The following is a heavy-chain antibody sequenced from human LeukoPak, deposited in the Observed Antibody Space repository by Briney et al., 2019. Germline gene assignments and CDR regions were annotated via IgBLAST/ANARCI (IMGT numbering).Heavy chain of an antibody. CDR3: TRTYGSGRHYYFDY. J-gene: IGHJ4*02. CDR2: IRSKANSYAT. CDR1: GFTFRGSA. Sequence: PGGSLRLSCAASGFTFRGSAMHWVRQASGKGLEWVGRIRSKANSYATAYAASVKGRFTISRDDSKNTAYLQMNSLKTEDTAVYYCTRTYGSGRHYYFDYWGQGTLVTVSS. V-gene: IGHV3-73*01. D-gene: IGHD3-10*01.